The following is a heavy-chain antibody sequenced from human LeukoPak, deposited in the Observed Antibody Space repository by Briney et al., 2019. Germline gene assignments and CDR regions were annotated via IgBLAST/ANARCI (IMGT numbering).Heavy chain of an antibody. V-gene: IGHV3-23*01. CDR1: GFTLSSFA. Sequence: GGSLRLSCAASGFTLSSFAMSWVRQAPGKGLEWVSTISGSGGSKNYADSVKGRFTFSRDNSKNTLYLQMNSLRAEDTAVYYCAKDLPDYGDYIEGYWGQGTLVTVSS. CDR3: AKDLPDYGDYIEGY. D-gene: IGHD4-17*01. CDR2: ISGSGGSK. J-gene: IGHJ4*02.